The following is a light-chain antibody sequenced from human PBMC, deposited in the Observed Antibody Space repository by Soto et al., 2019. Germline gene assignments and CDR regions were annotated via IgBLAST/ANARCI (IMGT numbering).Light chain of an antibody. CDR1: QSVSSSD. J-gene: IGKJ1*01. CDR2: GAS. V-gene: IGKV3-20*01. Sequence: EIVLTQSPGILSLSPGERATLSCRAIQSVSSSDLAWHQQKPGQAPRLLIYGASSRATCIPDRFSGSGSGTDFTLTISRLEPEDFAVYYCQQYGSSPPRTFGQGTKV. CDR3: QQYGSSPPRT.